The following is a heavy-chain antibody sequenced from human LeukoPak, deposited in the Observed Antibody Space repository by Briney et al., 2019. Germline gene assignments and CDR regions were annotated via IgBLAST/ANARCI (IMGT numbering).Heavy chain of an antibody. Sequence: PGGSLRLSCVASGFTFSDYYMSWVRQAPGKGLEWVSCISSSSSYIYYADSVKGRFTISRDNAKNSLYLQMNSLRVEDTAVYYCARAHNWKYGTFDYWGQGTLVTVSS. V-gene: IGHV3-21*01. D-gene: IGHD1-7*01. CDR1: GFTFSDYY. CDR3: ARAHNWKYGTFDY. CDR2: ISSSSSYI. J-gene: IGHJ4*02.